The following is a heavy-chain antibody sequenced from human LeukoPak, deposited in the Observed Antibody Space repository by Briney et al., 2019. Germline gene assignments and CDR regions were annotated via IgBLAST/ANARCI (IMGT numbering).Heavy chain of an antibody. D-gene: IGHD3-22*01. CDR3: AKDLQASYYYDSSGYWSGLSGTSNWFDP. J-gene: IGHJ5*02. CDR1: GFTFSSYG. CDR2: ISYDGSNK. Sequence: PGGSLRLSCAASGFTFSSYGMHWVRQAPGKGLEWVAVISYDGSNKYYADSVKGRFTISRDNSKNTLYLQMNSLRAEDTAVYYCAKDLQASYYYDSSGYWSGLSGTSNWFDPWGKGTLVTVSS. V-gene: IGHV3-30*18.